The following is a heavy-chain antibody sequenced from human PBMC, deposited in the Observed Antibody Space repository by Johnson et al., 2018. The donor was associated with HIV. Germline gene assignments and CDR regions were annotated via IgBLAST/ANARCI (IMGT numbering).Heavy chain of an antibody. V-gene: IGHV3-43*01. D-gene: IGHD6-19*01. CDR2: IHWNGGST. J-gene: IGHJ3*02. CDR1: GFTFDDYA. Sequence: VQLVESGGVVVQPGGSLRLSCAASGFTFDDYAMHWVRQPPGKGLEWVSGIHWNGGSTGYADSVNGRFTISRENGENSLYLQMNSLRTEDTALYYCAKDMGYSSFGYGFDIWGQGTMVTVSS. CDR3: AKDMGYSSFGYGFDI.